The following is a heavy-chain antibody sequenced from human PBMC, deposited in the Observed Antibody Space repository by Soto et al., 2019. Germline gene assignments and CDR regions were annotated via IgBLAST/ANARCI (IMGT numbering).Heavy chain of an antibody. V-gene: IGHV3-21*01. D-gene: IGHD3-22*01. CDR3: ASSGRGAYDFDAFDF. Sequence: EVQLVESGGGLVKPGGSLRLSCAASGFTFSTYGMNWVRQAPGKGLEWVSYISTSSTYIFYADSMKGRFTISRDNAKTSLYVQMNSLRAEDSAVYYCASSGRGAYDFDAFDFWGQGTVVTVSS. J-gene: IGHJ3*01. CDR2: ISTSSTYI. CDR1: GFTFSTYG.